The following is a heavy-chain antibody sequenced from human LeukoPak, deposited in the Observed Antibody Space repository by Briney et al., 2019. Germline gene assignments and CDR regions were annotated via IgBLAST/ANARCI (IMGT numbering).Heavy chain of an antibody. Sequence: ASVKVSCKASGYTFTRYYMYWVRQAPGQGLEWMRIINPSAGTTTYAQNFQGRVTMTRDTSTSTVHMELSSLRSEDTAVYYCARYNDYVDYWGQGTLVTVSS. CDR2: INPSAGTT. CDR1: GYTFTRYY. J-gene: IGHJ4*02. CDR3: ARYNDYVDY. D-gene: IGHD3-16*01. V-gene: IGHV1-46*01.